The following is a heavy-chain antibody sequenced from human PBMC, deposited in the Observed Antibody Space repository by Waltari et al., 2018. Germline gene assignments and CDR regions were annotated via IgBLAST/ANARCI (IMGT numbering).Heavy chain of an antibody. J-gene: IGHJ6*02. Sequence: QVQLQESGPGLVKPSETLSLTCAVSGYSISSGYYWGWIRQPPGKGLEWIGSIYHSGSTYYHPSLRSRVTISVDTSNNHFSLKLSSVTAADTAVYYCARQEGGWLRLFSSFPYYGMDVWGQGTTVSVSS. CDR2: IYHSGST. CDR1: GYSISSGYY. CDR3: ARQEGGWLRLFSSFPYYGMDV. D-gene: IGHD5-12*01. V-gene: IGHV4-38-2*01.